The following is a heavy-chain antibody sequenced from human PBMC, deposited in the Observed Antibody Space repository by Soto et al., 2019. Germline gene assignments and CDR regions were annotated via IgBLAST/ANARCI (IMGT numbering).Heavy chain of an antibody. V-gene: IGHV1-69*06. CDR1: GGTFSSYA. D-gene: IGHD2-15*01. J-gene: IGHJ5*02. CDR3: AREGLPPLGNWFDP. Sequence: ALVKVSCKASGGTFSSYAISWVRQAPGQGLEWMGGIIPIFGTANYAQKFQGRVTITADKSTSTAYMELSSLRSEDTAVYYCAREGLPPLGNWFDPWGQGTLVTVSS. CDR2: IIPIFGTA.